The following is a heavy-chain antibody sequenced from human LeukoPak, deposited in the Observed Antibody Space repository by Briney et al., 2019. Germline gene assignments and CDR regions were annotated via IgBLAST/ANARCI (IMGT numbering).Heavy chain of an antibody. CDR2: VGIDSGNT. J-gene: IGHJ4*02. Sequence: GGSLRLSCAASGFTFSDYSMNWVRQAPGKGLEWISYVGIDSGNTNYADSVKGRFTISGDKAKNSLYLQMNSLRVEDTAVYYCARDYKYAFDNWGQGTLVTVAS. D-gene: IGHD5-24*01. CDR3: ARDYKYAFDN. CDR1: GFTFSDYS. V-gene: IGHV3-48*01.